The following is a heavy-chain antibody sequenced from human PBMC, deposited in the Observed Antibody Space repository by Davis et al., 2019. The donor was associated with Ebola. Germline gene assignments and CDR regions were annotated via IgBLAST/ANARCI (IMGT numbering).Heavy chain of an antibody. J-gene: IGHJ4*02. CDR1: CYTLTTYY. D-gene: IGHD5-18*01. Sequence: ASAKVSCKASCYTLTTYYMHWLRQAPGQGLEWMGMITPSDGATSYAQKFQGRLSLTRDTSTSTVYMELSSLISEDTAVYYCARSPRYSYGNYFDYWGQGTLVTVSS. CDR2: ITPSDGAT. CDR3: ARSPRYSYGNYFDY. V-gene: IGHV1-46*01.